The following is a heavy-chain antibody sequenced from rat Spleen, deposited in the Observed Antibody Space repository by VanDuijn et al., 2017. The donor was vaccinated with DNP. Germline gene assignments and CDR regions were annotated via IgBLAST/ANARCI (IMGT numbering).Heavy chain of an antibody. CDR3: TSLVGYFDY. J-gene: IGHJ2*01. D-gene: IGHD3-5*01. CDR1: GFTFSDYN. Sequence: VQLVESGGGLVQPGRSLKLSCAASGFTFSDYNMAWVRQAPKKGLEWVGAIWSGGSTDYNSALKSRLSISRDTSKSQVFLKMNSLQTEDTAIYFCTSLVGYFDYWGQGVMVTVSS. CDR2: IWSGGST. V-gene: IGHV2-15*01.